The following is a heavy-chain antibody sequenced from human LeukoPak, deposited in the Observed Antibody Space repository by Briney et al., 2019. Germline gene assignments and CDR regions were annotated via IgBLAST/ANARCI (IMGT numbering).Heavy chain of an antibody. CDR3: ARDHMWEPFDY. Sequence: GGSLRLSCAASGFTFSSYSMNWVRQAPGKGLEWVSSISSSSYIYYADSVKGRFTISRDNAKNSLYLQMNSLRAEDTAVYYCARDHMWEPFDYWGQGTLVTVSS. D-gene: IGHD1-26*01. CDR2: ISSSSYI. V-gene: IGHV3-21*01. CDR1: GFTFSSYS. J-gene: IGHJ4*02.